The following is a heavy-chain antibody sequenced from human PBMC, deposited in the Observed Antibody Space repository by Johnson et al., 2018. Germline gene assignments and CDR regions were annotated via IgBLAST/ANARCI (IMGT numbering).Heavy chain of an antibody. D-gene: IGHD1-26*01. Sequence: QLVQSGGGVVQPGRSLRLSCAASGFTFSSYGMHWVRQAPGKGLAWVAVIWYDGSNKYYADSVKGRFTISRDNSKNTPYLQMNRLKAQDTAVYYCARGSGSYFDYWGQGTLVTVSS. V-gene: IGHV3-33*01. J-gene: IGHJ4*02. CDR3: ARGSGSYFDY. CDR2: IWYDGSNK. CDR1: GFTFSSYG.